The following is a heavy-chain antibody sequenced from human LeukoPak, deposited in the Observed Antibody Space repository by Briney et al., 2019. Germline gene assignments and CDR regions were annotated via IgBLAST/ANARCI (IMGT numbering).Heavy chain of an antibody. CDR2: IYPADSDS. J-gene: IGHJ4*02. CDR1: GYSLTSYW. CDR3: ARHSARIAAAGTVAEPLDY. V-gene: IGHV5-51*01. D-gene: IGHD6-13*01. Sequence: ECLKTSRKVSGYSLTSYWIGCVRQMPGQGREYMSVIYPADSDSRYSPSFQCQVTISADKSISTAYLQWSSLKASDTAMYSCARHSARIAAAGTVAEPLDYWGQGTLVTVSS.